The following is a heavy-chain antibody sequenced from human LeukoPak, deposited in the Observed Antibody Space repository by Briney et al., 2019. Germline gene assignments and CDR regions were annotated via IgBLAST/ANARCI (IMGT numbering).Heavy chain of an antibody. J-gene: IGHJ5*02. CDR3: ARGPEQQLVPEEVDWFDP. CDR2: MNPNSGNT. D-gene: IGHD6-13*01. CDR1: GYTFTSYD. V-gene: IGHV1-8*01. Sequence: EASVKVSCKASGYTFTSYDINWVRQATGQGLEWMGWMNPNSGNTGYAQKFQGRVTMTRNTSISTAYMELSSLRSEDTAVYYCARGPEQQLVPEEVDWFDPWGQGTLVTVSS.